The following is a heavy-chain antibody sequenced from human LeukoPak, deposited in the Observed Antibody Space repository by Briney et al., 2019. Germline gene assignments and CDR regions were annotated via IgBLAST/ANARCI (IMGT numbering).Heavy chain of an antibody. CDR3: ASPFFPYYDFWSGYYPPPYMDV. V-gene: IGHV3-74*01. D-gene: IGHD3-3*01. CDR1: GFTFSSYW. J-gene: IGHJ6*03. CDR2: INTDGSST. Sequence: GGSLRLSCAASGFTFSSYWMHWVRQAPGKGLVWVSRINTDGSSTSYADSVKGRFTISRDNAKNTLYLQMNSLRAEDTAVYYCASPFFPYYDFWSGYYPPPYMDVWGKGTTVTVSS.